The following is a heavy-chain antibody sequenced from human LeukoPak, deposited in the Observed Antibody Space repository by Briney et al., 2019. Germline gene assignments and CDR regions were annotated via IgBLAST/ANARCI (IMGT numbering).Heavy chain of an antibody. V-gene: IGHV3-48*03. J-gene: IGHJ4*02. Sequence: GGSLRLSCAASGFTFSSNAMLWVRQAPGKGLEWVSYISSSGSTIYYADSVKGRFTISRDNAKNSLYLQMNSLRAEDTAVYYCATKEWLVGYFDYWGQGTLVTVSS. CDR2: ISSSGSTI. D-gene: IGHD6-19*01. CDR3: ATKEWLVGYFDY. CDR1: GFTFSSNA.